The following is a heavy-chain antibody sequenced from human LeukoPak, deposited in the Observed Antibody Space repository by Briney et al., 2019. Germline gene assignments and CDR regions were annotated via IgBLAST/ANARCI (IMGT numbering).Heavy chain of an antibody. V-gene: IGHV4-59*08. J-gene: IGHJ6*03. CDR3: ARVRATLFGVAMDYMDV. D-gene: IGHD3-3*01. Sequence: PSEALSLTCIVSGGSISSYYWSWIRPPPGTGLEWIGYIYYSGSTNYNPALKSRVTISVDTSKNQLSLKLSSVTAADTAVYYCARVRATLFGVAMDYMDVWGKGTTVTVSS. CDR1: GGSISSYY. CDR2: IYYSGST.